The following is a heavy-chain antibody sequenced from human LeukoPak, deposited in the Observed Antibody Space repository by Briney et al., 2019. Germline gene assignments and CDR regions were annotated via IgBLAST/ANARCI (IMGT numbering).Heavy chain of an antibody. CDR2: INTNTGNP. V-gene: IGHV7-4-1*02. CDR1: GYTFTSYA. J-gene: IGHJ5*02. CDR3: ARDPGGEIFGVVYNWFDP. Sequence: ASVKVSCKASGYTFTSYAIHWVRQAPGQGLEWMGWINTNTGNPTYVQGFTGRLVFSLDTSVTTAYLQISSLKAEDTAVYYCARDPGGEIFGVVYNWFDPWGQGTLVTVSS. D-gene: IGHD3-3*01.